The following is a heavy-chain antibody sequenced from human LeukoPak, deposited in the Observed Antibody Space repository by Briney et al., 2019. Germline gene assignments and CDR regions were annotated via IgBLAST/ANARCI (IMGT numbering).Heavy chain of an antibody. V-gene: IGHV4-31*03. J-gene: IGHJ5*02. D-gene: IGHD3-22*01. CDR2: IYYSGST. CDR1: GGSISSGGYY. CDR3: ARDLSRRYYYDSSGHGWFDP. Sequence: NPSETLSLTCTVSGGSISSGGYYWSWIRQHPGKGLEWIVYIYYSGSTYYNPSLKSRVTISVDTSKNQFSLKLSSVTAADTAVYYCARDLSRRYYYDSSGHGWFDPWGQGTLVTVSS.